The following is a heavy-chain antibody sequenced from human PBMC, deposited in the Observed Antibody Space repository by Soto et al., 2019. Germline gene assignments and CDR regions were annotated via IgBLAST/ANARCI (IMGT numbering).Heavy chain of an antibody. J-gene: IGHJ4*02. CDR3: ASMNNWNDGPDENYFDY. CDR1: GGSIGSGGYY. CDR2: IYYSGST. D-gene: IGHD1-20*01. Sequence: SETLSLTCTVSGGSIGSGGYYWSWIRQHPGKGLEWIGYIYYSGSTYYNPSLKSRVTISVDTSKNQFSLKLSSVTAADTAVYYCASMNNWNDGPDENYFDYWGQGTLVTVSS. V-gene: IGHV4-31*03.